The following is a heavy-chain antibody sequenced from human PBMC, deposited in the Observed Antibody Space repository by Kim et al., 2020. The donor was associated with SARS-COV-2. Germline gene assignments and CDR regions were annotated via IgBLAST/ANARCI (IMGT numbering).Heavy chain of an antibody. CDR3: ARDRGGGGLLWFGELYISGMDV. D-gene: IGHD3-10*01. CDR1: GFTFSSYA. CDR2: ISYDGSNK. V-gene: IGHV3-30*04. Sequence: GGSLRLSCAASGFTFSSYAMHWVRQAPGKGLEWVAVISYDGSNKFYADSVKGRFTISRDNSKNTLYLQMNSLRPEDTAVYYCARDRGGGGLLWFGELYISGMDVWGQGTTVTVSS. J-gene: IGHJ6*02.